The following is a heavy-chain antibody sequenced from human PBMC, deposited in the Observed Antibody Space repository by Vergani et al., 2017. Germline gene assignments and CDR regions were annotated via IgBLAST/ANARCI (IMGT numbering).Heavy chain of an antibody. J-gene: IGHJ4*02. D-gene: IGHD3-22*01. Sequence: EVQLVESGGGLIQPGGSLRLSCAASGFTVSSNYMSWVRQAPGKGLEWVSVIYSGGSTYYADSVKGRFTISRDNSKNTLYLQMNSLRDEDTAVYYCARGLSHYYDSSGYYLAPSYFDYWGQGTLVTDSS. V-gene: IGHV3-53*01. CDR3: ARGLSHYYDSSGYYLAPSYFDY. CDR2: IYSGGST. CDR1: GFTVSSNY.